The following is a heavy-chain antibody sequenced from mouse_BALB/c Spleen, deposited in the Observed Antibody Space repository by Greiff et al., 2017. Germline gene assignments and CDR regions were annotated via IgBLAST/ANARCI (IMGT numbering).Heavy chain of an antibody. CDR3: ARDSRYDGFAY. J-gene: IGHJ3*01. V-gene: IGHV14-1*02. CDR1: GFNIKVYY. CDR2: IDPENGNT. Sequence: EVMLVESGAELVRPGALVKLSCKASGFNIKVYYMHWVKQRPEQGLEWVGWIDPENGNTIYDPKFQGKASITADTSSNTAYLQLGSLTSEDTAVYYCARDSRYDGFAYWGQGTLVTVSA. D-gene: IGHD2-14*01.